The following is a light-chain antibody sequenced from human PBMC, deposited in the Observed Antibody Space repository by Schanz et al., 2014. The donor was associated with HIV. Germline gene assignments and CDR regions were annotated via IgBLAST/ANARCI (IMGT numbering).Light chain of an antibody. V-gene: IGLV2-14*01. J-gene: IGLJ2*01. CDR1: SSDLGAYNY. CDR2: DVS. CDR3: TSYTTNRMVA. Sequence: QSVLTQPASVSGSPGQSITISCTGTSSDLGAYNYVSWYQQHPGKAPKLMIYDVSNRPSGVSNRFSGSKSANTASLTISGLQPDDEADYYCTSYTTNRMVAFGGGTKLTVL.